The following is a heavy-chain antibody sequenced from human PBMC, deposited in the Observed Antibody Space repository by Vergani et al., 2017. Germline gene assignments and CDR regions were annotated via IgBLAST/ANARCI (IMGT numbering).Heavy chain of an antibody. CDR3: ARERGAVAGRAPFDY. V-gene: IGHV1-2*02. Sequence: QVQLVQSGAEVKKPGSSVKVSCKASGGTFSSYAISWVRQAPGQGLEWMGWINPNSGGTNYAQKFQGRVTMTRDTSISTAYMELSRLRSDDTAVYYCARERGAVAGRAPFDYWGQGTLVTVSS. CDR2: INPNSGGT. D-gene: IGHD6-19*01. J-gene: IGHJ4*02. CDR1: GGTFSSYA.